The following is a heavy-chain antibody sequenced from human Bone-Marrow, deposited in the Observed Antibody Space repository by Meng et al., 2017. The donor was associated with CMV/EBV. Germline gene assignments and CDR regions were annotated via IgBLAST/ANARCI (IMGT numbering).Heavy chain of an antibody. D-gene: IGHD6-6*01. Sequence: GGSLRLSCAASGFTFSSYSMNWVRQAPGKGLEWVSSISSSSSSYIYYADSVKGRFTISRDNAKNSLYLQMNSLRAEDTAVYYCARGGIAARIRGSWFDPWGQGTRVTGSS. CDR3: ARGGIAARIRGSWFDP. J-gene: IGHJ5*02. V-gene: IGHV3-21*01. CDR1: GFTFSSYS. CDR2: ISSSSSSYI.